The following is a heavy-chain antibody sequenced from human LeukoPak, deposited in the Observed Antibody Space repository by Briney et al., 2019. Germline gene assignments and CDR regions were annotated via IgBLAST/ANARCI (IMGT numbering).Heavy chain of an antibody. CDR1: GGSISSYY. V-gene: IGHV4-59*12. CDR2: IFYSGST. Sequence: SETLSLTCTVSGGSISSYYWSWIRQPPGKGLEWIGYIFYSGSTNYNPSHKSRVTISVDTSKNQFSLKLSSVTAADTAVYYCARDFRYCSSSSCYAWDYWGQGTLVTVSS. CDR3: ARDFRYCSSSSCYAWDY. D-gene: IGHD2-2*01. J-gene: IGHJ4*02.